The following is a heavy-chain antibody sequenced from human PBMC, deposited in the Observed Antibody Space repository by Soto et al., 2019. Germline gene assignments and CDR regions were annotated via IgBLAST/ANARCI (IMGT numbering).Heavy chain of an antibody. CDR2: IYPGDSDT. Sequence: PGESLKISCQGSGYRFSDRWIAWVRQTPGKGLEWMGVIYPGDSDTRYSPSFEGQVTISVDKSITTAYLQWSSLKASDTAIYYCARRLNDFWGVWGQGTTVTVSS. D-gene: IGHD3-3*01. CDR3: ARRLNDFWGV. J-gene: IGHJ6*02. V-gene: IGHV5-51*01. CDR1: GYRFSDRW.